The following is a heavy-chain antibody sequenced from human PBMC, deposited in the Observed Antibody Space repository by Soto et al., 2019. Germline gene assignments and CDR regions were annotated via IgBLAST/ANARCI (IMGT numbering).Heavy chain of an antibody. D-gene: IGHD3-3*01. J-gene: IGHJ6*02. Sequence: GGSLRLSCAASGSTFSSYSMNWVRQAPGKGLEWVSSISSSSSYIYYADSVKGRFTISRDNAKNSLYLQMNSLRAEDTAVYYCARGAYDFGMDVWGQGTTVTVSS. V-gene: IGHV3-21*01. CDR3: ARGAYDFGMDV. CDR1: GSTFSSYS. CDR2: ISSSSSYI.